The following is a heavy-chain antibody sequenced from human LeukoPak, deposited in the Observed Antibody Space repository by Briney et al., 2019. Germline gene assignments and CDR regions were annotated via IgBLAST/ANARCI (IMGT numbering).Heavy chain of an antibody. Sequence: PGGSLRLSCAASGFTFSSYSMNWLRQAPGKGLEWVSSISSSSSYIYYADSVKGRFTISRDNAKNSLYLQMNSLRAEDTAVYYCARARGGSWGMTAIHYYYGMDVWGQGTTVTVSS. CDR2: ISSSSSYI. CDR1: GFTFSSYS. CDR3: ARARGGSWGMTAIHYYYGMDV. D-gene: IGHD2-21*02. V-gene: IGHV3-21*01. J-gene: IGHJ6*02.